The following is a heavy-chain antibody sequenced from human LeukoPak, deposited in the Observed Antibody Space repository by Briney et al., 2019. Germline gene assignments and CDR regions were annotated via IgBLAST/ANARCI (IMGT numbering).Heavy chain of an antibody. D-gene: IGHD2-15*01. V-gene: IGHV4-34*01. CDR3: ARESGGLGRFDI. Sequence: SETLSLTCAVYGGSFSGYYWSWIRQPPGKGLEWIGEINHSGSTNYNPSLKSRVTISVDRSKSQFSLKLSSVTAADTAVYYCARESGGLGRFDIWGQGTMVTVSS. J-gene: IGHJ3*02. CDR1: GGSFSGYY. CDR2: INHSGST.